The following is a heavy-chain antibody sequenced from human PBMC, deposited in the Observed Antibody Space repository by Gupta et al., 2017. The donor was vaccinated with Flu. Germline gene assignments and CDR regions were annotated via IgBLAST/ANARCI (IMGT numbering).Heavy chain of an antibody. CDR1: NASLSGSY. J-gene: IGHJ5*02. CDR2: IDHSGGT. CDR3: TRLGGFTVGYNWFDP. V-gene: IGHV4-34*01. D-gene: IGHD4-11*01. Sequence: QVQLHQWGAGLLKPSETLSLTCAVYNASLSGSYWSWIRQPPGKGPEWIGEIDHSGGTNYNPSLKSRVTMSVDTSKNQFSLNLYSVTAADTAIYYCTRLGGFTVGYNWFDPWGQGTLVTVSS.